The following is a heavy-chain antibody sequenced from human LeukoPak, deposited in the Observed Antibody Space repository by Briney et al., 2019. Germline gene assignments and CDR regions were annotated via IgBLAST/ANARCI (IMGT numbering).Heavy chain of an antibody. CDR2: ISGSGDST. CDR3: AKDSVVVAGLVNYFDS. D-gene: IGHD6-19*01. Sequence: GGSLRLSCAASGFTFSNYAMSWVRQAPGKGLEWVSAISGSGDSTFYTDSVKGRFTISRDNSKNTLYLQMKSLRAEDTAVYYCAKDSVVVAGLVNYFDSWGQGTLVTVSS. J-gene: IGHJ4*02. V-gene: IGHV3-23*01. CDR1: GFTFSNYA.